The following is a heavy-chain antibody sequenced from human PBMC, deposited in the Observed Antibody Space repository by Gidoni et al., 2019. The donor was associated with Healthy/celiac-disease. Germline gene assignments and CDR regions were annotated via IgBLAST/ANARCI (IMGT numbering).Heavy chain of an antibody. D-gene: IGHD2-21*02. V-gene: IGHV3-21*01. J-gene: IGHJ3*02. CDR1: GFTFSSYS. CDR2: ISSSSSYI. Sequence: EVQLVESGGGLVKPGGSLRLSCAASGFTFSSYSLNWVRQAPGKGLEWVSSISSSSSYIYYADSVKGRFTISRDNAKNSLYLQMNSLRAEDTAVYYCARDEDIFPACGGDCYPDGAFDIWGQGTMVTVSS. CDR3: ARDEDIFPACGGDCYPDGAFDI.